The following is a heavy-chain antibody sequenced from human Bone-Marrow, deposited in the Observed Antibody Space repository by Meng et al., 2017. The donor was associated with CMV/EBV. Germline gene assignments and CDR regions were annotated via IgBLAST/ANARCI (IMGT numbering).Heavy chain of an antibody. CDR2: INHSGST. V-gene: IGHV4-34*01. J-gene: IGHJ6*02. CDR1: GGSFSGYY. CDR3: ARRPSSSVGMDV. D-gene: IGHD6-6*01. Sequence: GSLRLSCAVYGGSFSGYYWSWIRQPPGEGLEWIGEINHSGSTNYNPSLKSRVTISVDTSKNQFSLKLSSVTAADTAVYYCARRPSSSVGMDVWGQGTTVTVSS.